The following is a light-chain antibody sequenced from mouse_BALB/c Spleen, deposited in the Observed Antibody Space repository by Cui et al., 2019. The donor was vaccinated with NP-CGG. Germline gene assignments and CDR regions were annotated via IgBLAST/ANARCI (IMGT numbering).Light chain of an antibody. J-gene: IGLJ1*01. CDR2: GTN. Sequence: QAVVTQEPAPTTSPGETVTLTCRSSTGAVTTSNYANWVQENPDHLFTGLIGGTNNRAPGVPARFSGSLIGDKAALTITGAQTEDEAIYFCALWYSNHWVFGGGTKVTVL. V-gene: IGLV1*01. CDR3: ALWYSNHWV. CDR1: TGAVTTSNY.